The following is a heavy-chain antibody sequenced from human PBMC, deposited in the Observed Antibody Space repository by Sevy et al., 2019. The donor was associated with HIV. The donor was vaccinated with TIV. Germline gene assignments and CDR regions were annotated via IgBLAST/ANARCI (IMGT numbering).Heavy chain of an antibody. D-gene: IGHD3-16*01. CDR1: GKNLNDLP. Sequence: ALVKVSCKVSGKNLNDLPMHWVRQAPGKGLEWMGRFDPEDGERIYAQKFQGRVTMTEDTSRDTAYMELNSLRSEDTAMYYCATTREYYEDNSGYLDYWGQGILVTVSS. V-gene: IGHV1-24*01. CDR2: FDPEDGER. CDR3: ATTREYYEDNSGYLDY. J-gene: IGHJ4*02.